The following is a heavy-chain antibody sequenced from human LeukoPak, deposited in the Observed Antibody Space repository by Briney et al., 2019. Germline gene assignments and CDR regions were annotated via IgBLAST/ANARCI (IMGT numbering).Heavy chain of an antibody. CDR3: ARDGLVGATLYYFDY. CDR2: ISSSGSTI. Sequence: PGGSLRLSCAASGFTFSSYEMNWVRQAPGKGLEWVSYISSSGSTIYYADSVKGRFTISRDNAKNSLYLQMNSLRAEDTAVYYCARDGLVGATLYYFDYWGQGTLVTVSS. V-gene: IGHV3-48*03. D-gene: IGHD1-26*01. CDR1: GFTFSSYE. J-gene: IGHJ4*02.